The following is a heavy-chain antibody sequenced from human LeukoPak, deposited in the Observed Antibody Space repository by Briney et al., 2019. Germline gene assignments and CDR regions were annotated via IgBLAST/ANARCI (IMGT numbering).Heavy chain of an antibody. V-gene: IGHV3-23*01. CDR2: ISGSGGST. D-gene: IGHD3-10*01. CDR1: GFTFSSYA. J-gene: IGHJ4*02. Sequence: RGSLRLSCAASGFTFSSYAMSWVRQAPGKGLEWVSAISGSGGSTYYADSVKGWFTISRDNSKNTLYLQMNSLRAEDTAVYYCAKDRALLWFEYYFDYWGQGTLVTVSS. CDR3: AKDRALLWFEYYFDY.